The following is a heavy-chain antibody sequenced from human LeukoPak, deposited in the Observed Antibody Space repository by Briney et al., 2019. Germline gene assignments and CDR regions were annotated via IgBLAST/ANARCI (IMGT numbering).Heavy chain of an antibody. CDR1: GFTLSSYS. Sequence: GGSLRLSCAASGFTLSSYSMNWVRQAPGKGLEWVSSISSSSSYIHSADSVRGRFTISRDNAKNSLYLQMNSLRAEDTAVYYCAREQRYSGSAEDWGQGTLVTVSS. V-gene: IGHV3-21*04. CDR3: AREQRYSGSAED. J-gene: IGHJ4*02. CDR2: ISSSSSYI. D-gene: IGHD5-12*01.